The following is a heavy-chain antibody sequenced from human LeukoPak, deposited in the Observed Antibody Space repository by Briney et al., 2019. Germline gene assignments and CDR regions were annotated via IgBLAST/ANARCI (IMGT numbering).Heavy chain of an antibody. CDR2: VHFSGST. J-gene: IGHJ4*02. D-gene: IGHD3-22*01. V-gene: IGHV4-4*07. CDR1: SASLTSHH. CDR3: ARDDSSRDDSGGYHS. Sequence: SETLSLTCAVSSASLTSHHWAWIRHPAGKGLEWVGRVHFSGSTNYNTSPRSRVAISLDKSKNDLSLTLKSVSGADTAVYFCARDDSSRDDSGGYHSWGRGSLVTVSS.